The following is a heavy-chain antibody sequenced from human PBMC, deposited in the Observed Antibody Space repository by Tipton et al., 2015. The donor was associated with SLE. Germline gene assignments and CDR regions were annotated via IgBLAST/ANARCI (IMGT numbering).Heavy chain of an antibody. J-gene: IGHJ4*02. CDR3: ARWAGPTVNFDY. CDR1: GGSFSGYY. Sequence: TLSLTCAVYGGSFSGYYWSWIRQPPGKGLEWIGEINHSGSTNYNPSLKSRVTISVDTSKNQFSLKLSSGTAADTAVYYCARWAGPTVNFDYWGQGTLVTVSS. V-gene: IGHV4-34*01. D-gene: IGHD4-11*01. CDR2: INHSGST.